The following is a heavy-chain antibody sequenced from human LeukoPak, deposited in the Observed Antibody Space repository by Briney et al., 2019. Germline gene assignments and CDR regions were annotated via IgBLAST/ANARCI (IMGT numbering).Heavy chain of an antibody. V-gene: IGHV1-69*13. CDR2: IIPIFGTA. CDR1: GGTFSSYA. CDR3: ARDYYDSSGYYLIFDY. D-gene: IGHD3-22*01. J-gene: IGHJ4*02. Sequence: SLKVSCKASGGTFSSYAISWVRQAPGQGLEWMGGIIPIFGTANYAQKFQGRVTITADESTSTAYMELSSLRSEDTAVYYCARDYYDSSGYYLIFDYWGQGTLVTVSS.